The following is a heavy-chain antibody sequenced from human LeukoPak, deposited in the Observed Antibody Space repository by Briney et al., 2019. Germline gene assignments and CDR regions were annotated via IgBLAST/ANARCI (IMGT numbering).Heavy chain of an antibody. CDR2: INSRSSYV. CDR3: ARGPTMKMDV. D-gene: IGHD3-22*01. CDR1: GFTFSSYS. Sequence: GGSLRLSCAASGFTFSSYSMNWVRQAPGKGLEWVSSINSRSSYVYYADSVKGRFTIYRDNAKNSLYLQMNRLRAEDTAVYYCARGPTMKMDVWGKGTTVTVSS. V-gene: IGHV3-21*01. J-gene: IGHJ6*04.